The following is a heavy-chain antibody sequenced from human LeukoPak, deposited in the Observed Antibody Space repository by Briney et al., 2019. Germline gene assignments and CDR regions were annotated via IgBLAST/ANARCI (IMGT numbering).Heavy chain of an antibody. CDR3: ARVRWFGELPTPYNWFDP. J-gene: IGHJ5*02. CDR2: ISSSSSYI. Sequence: PGGSLRLSCAASGFTFSSYSMNWVRQAPGKGLEWVSSISSSSSYIYYADSVNGRFTISRDNAKNSLYLQMNSLRAEDTAVYYCARVRWFGELPTPYNWFDPWGQGTLVTVSS. CDR1: GFTFSSYS. V-gene: IGHV3-21*01. D-gene: IGHD3-10*01.